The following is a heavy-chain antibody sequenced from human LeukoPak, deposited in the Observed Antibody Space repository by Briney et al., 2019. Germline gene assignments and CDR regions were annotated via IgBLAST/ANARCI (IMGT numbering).Heavy chain of an antibody. D-gene: IGHD5-24*01. CDR2: INPSGGST. J-gene: IGHJ4*02. Sequence: ASVKVSCKASGYTFTSYYMHWVRQAPGQGLEWMGIINPSGGSTSYAQKSQGRVTMTRDTSTSTVYMELSILRSEDTAVYYCARVEMATMVHYWGQGTLVTVSS. V-gene: IGHV1-46*01. CDR3: ARVEMATMVHY. CDR1: GYTFTSYY.